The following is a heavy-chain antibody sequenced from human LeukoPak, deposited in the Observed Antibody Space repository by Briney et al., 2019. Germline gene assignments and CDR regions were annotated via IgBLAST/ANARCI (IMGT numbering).Heavy chain of an antibody. CDR1: GFTFSSYW. CDR3: ARVIAAAGTVHDY. D-gene: IGHD6-13*01. J-gene: IGHJ4*02. CDR2: IKQDGSEK. Sequence: GRSLRLSCAASGFTFSSYWMSWVRQAPGKGLEWVANIKQDGSEKYYVDSVKGRFTISRDNAKNSLYLQMNSLRAEDTAVYYCARVIAAAGTVHDYWGQGTLVTVSS. V-gene: IGHV3-7*01.